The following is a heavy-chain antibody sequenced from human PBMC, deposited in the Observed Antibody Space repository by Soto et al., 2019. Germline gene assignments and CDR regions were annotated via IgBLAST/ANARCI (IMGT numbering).Heavy chain of an antibody. Sequence: EVQLLESGGGLAQPGGSLRLSCAASGFIFSTYAMSWVRQAPGKGLEWVSTISGSGANTYYAASVRGRFTISRDNSKNTLYLQVNGLRGEDTAVYYCAKEGVYNRNDPSDYWGQGTLVTFSS. CDR1: GFIFSTYA. CDR3: AKEGVYNRNDPSDY. V-gene: IGHV3-23*01. J-gene: IGHJ4*02. D-gene: IGHD1-1*01. CDR2: ISGSGANT.